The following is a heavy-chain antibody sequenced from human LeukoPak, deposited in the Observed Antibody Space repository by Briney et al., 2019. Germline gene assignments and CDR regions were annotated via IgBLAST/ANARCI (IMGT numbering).Heavy chain of an antibody. CDR1: GYILTELS. D-gene: IGHD6-19*01. V-gene: IGHV1-24*01. CDR3: ATSAPGFWLSSGQDDY. Sequence: ASVKVSCKVSGYILTELSMHWVRQAPGKGLEWMGGFDPEDGETIYAQKFQGRVTMTEDTSTDTAYMELSSLRSEDTAVYYCATSAPGFWLSSGQDDYWGQGTLVTVSS. J-gene: IGHJ4*02. CDR2: FDPEDGET.